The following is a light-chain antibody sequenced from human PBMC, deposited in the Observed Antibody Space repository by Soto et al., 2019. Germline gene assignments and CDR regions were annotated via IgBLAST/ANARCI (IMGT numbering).Light chain of an antibody. CDR3: QNYNSYSEA. V-gene: IGKV1-5*03. CDR1: PTISSW. Sequence: DIQMTQSPSTLSGSVGASVPITGRASPTISSWLAWYQQKPGKAPKLLIYKASTLKSGVPSRFSGSGSGTEFTLTISSLQPDEFATYYCQNYNSYSEAFGQGTKVDIK. J-gene: IGKJ1*01. CDR2: KAS.